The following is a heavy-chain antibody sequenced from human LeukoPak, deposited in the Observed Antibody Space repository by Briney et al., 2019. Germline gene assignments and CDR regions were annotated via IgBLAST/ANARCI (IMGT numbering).Heavy chain of an antibody. D-gene: IGHD1-1*01. CDR3: ARDGSDNWGLFDN. V-gene: IGHV4-39*07. J-gene: IGHJ4*02. Sequence: KPSETLSLTCSVSGGSISGTSYCWGWIRQPPGKGPEWIGSHYHTGRIYHNPSLNSRVIISVDTSKNQFSLKLSSVTDADTAVYYCARDGSDNWGLFDNWGRGTLVTVSS. CDR2: HYHTGRI. CDR1: GGSISGTSYC.